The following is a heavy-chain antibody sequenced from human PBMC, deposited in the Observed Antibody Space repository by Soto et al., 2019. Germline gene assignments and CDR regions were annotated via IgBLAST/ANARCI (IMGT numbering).Heavy chain of an antibody. CDR3: VRVYGRSSCFFDS. CDR2: IYHSGTT. J-gene: IGHJ4*02. V-gene: IGHV4-38-2*01. D-gene: IGHD6-6*01. CDR1: GYSLTSGYH. Sequence: GTLCLTCGVSGYSLTSGYHWCCIRQPPGKGLEWIGTIYHSGTTYYNPSLMSRVTMSVDTSKNQFSLKVTSATAADTAVYFCVRVYGRSSCFFDSWGQATLVTVSS.